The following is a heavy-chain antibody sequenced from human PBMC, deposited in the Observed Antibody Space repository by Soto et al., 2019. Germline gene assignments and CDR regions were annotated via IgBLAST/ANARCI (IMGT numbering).Heavy chain of an antibody. Sequence: QVQLVQSGAEVKKPGASVKVSCKASGYTFTASYMHWVRQAPGQGLEWMGIIDPSGGSTSYSQKFQGRVTMTRDTSTSTVYMELNSLRSEDTAVFYCARDSGHYYRSVAFDKWGQGTMVTVSS. D-gene: IGHD1-26*01. J-gene: IGHJ3*02. CDR2: IDPSGGST. CDR1: GYTFTASY. V-gene: IGHV1-46*01. CDR3: ARDSGHYYRSVAFDK.